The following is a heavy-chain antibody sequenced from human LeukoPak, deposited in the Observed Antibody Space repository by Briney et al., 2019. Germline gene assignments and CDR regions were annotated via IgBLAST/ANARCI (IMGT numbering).Heavy chain of an antibody. D-gene: IGHD4-11*01. CDR2: ISGSGGST. J-gene: IGHJ1*01. V-gene: IGHV3-23*01. Sequence: GRSLRLSCAASGFTFSSYAMSWVRQAPGKGLEWVSAISGSGGSTYYADSVKGRFTISRDNAKMSLYLQMNSLRVEDTAVYYCATYSTRNAREFQSWGQGTLVTVSS. CDR3: ATYSTRNAREFQS. CDR1: GFTFSSYA.